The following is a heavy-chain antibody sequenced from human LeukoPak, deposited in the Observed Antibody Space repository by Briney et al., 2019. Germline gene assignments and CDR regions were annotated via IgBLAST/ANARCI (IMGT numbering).Heavy chain of an antibody. CDR1: GGSISSYY. Sequence: SETLSLTCTVSGGSISSYYWSWIRQPAGKGLEWIGRIYTSGSTNYNPSLRSRVTMSVDTSKNQFSLKLSSVTAADTAVYYCAREPVDGTVQHEPYYYYYGMDVWGQGTTVTVSS. CDR2: IYTSGST. J-gene: IGHJ6*02. V-gene: IGHV4-4*07. CDR3: AREPVDGTVQHEPYYYYYGMDV. D-gene: IGHD6-19*01.